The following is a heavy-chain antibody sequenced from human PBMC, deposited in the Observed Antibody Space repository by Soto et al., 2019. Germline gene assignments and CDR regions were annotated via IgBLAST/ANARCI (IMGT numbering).Heavy chain of an antibody. V-gene: IGHV2-26*01. D-gene: IGHD5-12*01. CDR3: APIPLKGRWLPHWEYYFDY. CDR1: GFSLSNARMG. Sequence: QVTLKESGPVLVKPTETLTLTCTVSGFSLSNARMGVSWIRQPPGKALEWLAHIFSNDEKSYSTSLKSRLTISKDTSKSQVVLTMTNMDPVDTATYYCAPIPLKGRWLPHWEYYFDYWGQGTLVTVSS. J-gene: IGHJ4*02. CDR2: IFSNDEK.